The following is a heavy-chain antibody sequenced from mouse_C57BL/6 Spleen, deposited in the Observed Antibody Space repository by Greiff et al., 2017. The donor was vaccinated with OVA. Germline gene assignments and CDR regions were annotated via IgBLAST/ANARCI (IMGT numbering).Heavy chain of an antibody. CDR2: IWRGGST. CDR3: AKNDYYEPYYFDY. D-gene: IGHD1-1*01. Sequence: VQRVESGPGLVQPSQSLSITCTVSGFSLTSYGVHWVRQSPGKGLEWLGVIWRGGSTDYNAAFMSRLSITKDNSKSQVFFKMNSLQADYTAIYYCAKNDYYEPYYFDYWGQGTTLTVSS. V-gene: IGHV2-5*01. CDR1: GFSLTSYG. J-gene: IGHJ2*01.